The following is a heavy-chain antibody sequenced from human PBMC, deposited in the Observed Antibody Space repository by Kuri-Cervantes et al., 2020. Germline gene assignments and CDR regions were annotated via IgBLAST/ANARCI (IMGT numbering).Heavy chain of an antibody. D-gene: IGHD1-1*01. CDR3: AKHRANGGFFDY. CDR2: IRSDGSIE. J-gene: IGHJ4*02. V-gene: IGHV3-30*02. CDR1: GFTFSNYG. Sequence: GGSLRLSCAASGFTFSNYGIHWVRQAPGKGLEWVAFIRSDGSIEFYVDSVKGRFTISRDNSKNTLYLQMNSLRAEDTAVYYCAKHRANGGFFDYWGQGTLVTVSS.